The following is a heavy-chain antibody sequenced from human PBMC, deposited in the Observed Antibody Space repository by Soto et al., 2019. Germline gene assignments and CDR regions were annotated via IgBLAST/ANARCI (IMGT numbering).Heavy chain of an antibody. CDR1: GFTFSTYS. CDR2: IDSSVTTI. Sequence: HPGGSLRLSCAASGFTFSTYSMTWVRQAPGKGLEWVAYIDSSVTTIYYADSVKGRFTISRDNSKNTLYLQMNSLRAEDTAVYYCARVNMALWRLTFDYWGQGTLVTVSS. V-gene: IGHV3-48*01. CDR3: ARVNMALWRLTFDY. J-gene: IGHJ4*02. D-gene: IGHD3-10*01.